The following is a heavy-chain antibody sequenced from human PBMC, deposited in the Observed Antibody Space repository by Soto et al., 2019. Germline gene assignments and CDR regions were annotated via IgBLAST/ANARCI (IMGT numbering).Heavy chain of an antibody. D-gene: IGHD2-2*01. CDR2: FGGSGAGT. V-gene: IGHV3-23*01. Sequence: RRLSCVASGFSFSTYAMNWVRHTPGKGLEWVAGFGGSGAGTFNANSVKGRFAISRDNSKDTLYLQINSLRAEDTAIYYCAKSSSRAHNYGMDVWGQGTTVTVSS. J-gene: IGHJ6*02. CDR1: GFSFSTYA. CDR3: AKSSSRAHNYGMDV.